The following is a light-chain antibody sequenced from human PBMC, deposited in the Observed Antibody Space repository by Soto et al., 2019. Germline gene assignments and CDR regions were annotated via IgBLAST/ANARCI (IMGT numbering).Light chain of an antibody. CDR2: SNN. CDR3: AAWDDSLNGLV. Sequence: QSVLPQPPSASGTPGQRVTISCSGSNSNIGSNTVNWYQQLPKTAPKLLIYSNNQRPSGVPDRFSGSKSGTSASLAISGLQSEDEADYYWAAWDDSLNGLVFGGGTKVTVL. J-gene: IGLJ2*01. V-gene: IGLV1-44*01. CDR1: NSNIGSNT.